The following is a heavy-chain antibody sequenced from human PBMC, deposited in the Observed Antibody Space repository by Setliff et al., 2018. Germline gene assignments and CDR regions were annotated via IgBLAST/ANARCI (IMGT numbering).Heavy chain of an antibody. CDR2: VMPGRDT. CDR3: ARHATYYYGSGNLPFDS. Sequence: LSLTCAVYGDSLSGYYWSWIRQSPKKGLEWIGEVMPGRDTLYSPSLESRLTITIDTSKSQFSLKLSSVTAADTAVYYCARHATYYYGSGNLPFDSWGQGTPVTVSS. CDR1: GDSLSGYY. V-gene: IGHV4-34*12. J-gene: IGHJ4*02. D-gene: IGHD3-10*01.